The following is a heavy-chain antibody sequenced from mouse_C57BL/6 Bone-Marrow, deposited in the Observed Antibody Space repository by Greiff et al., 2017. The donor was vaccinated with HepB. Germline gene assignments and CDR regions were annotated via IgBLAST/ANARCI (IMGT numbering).Heavy chain of an antibody. J-gene: IGHJ4*01. D-gene: IGHD2-1*01. CDR3: AREGALLWRVDY. Sequence: DVKLVESGGGLVKPGGSLKLSCAASGFTFSDYGMHWVRQAPEKGLEWVAYISSGSSTIYYADTVKGRFTISRDNAKNTLFLQMTSLRSEDTAMYYCAREGALLWRVDYWGQGTSVTVSS. CDR1: GFTFSDYG. V-gene: IGHV5-17*01. CDR2: ISSGSSTI.